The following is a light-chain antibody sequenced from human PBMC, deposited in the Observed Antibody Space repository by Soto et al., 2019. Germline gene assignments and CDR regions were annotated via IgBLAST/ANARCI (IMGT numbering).Light chain of an antibody. Sequence: QSPASPSLSPGERATLSCRASPSVINNYVAWYQQKPGQAPRLLIYGASNRATSIPDRCSGSGSGTDFTLTISRLEPEDFAVYYCQQYGISGTFGQGTKVDIK. CDR1: PSVINNY. CDR2: GAS. CDR3: QQYGISGT. J-gene: IGKJ1*01. V-gene: IGKV3-20*01.